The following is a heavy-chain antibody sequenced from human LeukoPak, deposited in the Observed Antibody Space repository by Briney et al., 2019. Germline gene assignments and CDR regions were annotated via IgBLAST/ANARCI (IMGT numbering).Heavy chain of an antibody. CDR3: ARDIAHCSGGVCYNIRFDS. Sequence: PGRSLRLSCAASGFRFDTYAMHWVRQAPGKGLEWVSYIGVGSGTIYYADSVKGRFTISRDDAKNSVYLQMNSLRAEDTAVYFCARDIAHCSGGVCYNIRFDSWGQGTLVTVSS. CDR1: GFRFDTYA. J-gene: IGHJ5*01. CDR2: IGVGSGTI. D-gene: IGHD2-8*02. V-gene: IGHV3-48*01.